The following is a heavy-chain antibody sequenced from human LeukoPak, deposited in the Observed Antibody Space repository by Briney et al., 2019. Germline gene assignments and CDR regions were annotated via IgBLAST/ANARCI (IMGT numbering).Heavy chain of an antibody. D-gene: IGHD3-3*01. J-gene: IGHJ6*03. CDR1: GGSISSSSYD. V-gene: IGHV4-39*07. CDR2: IYYSGST. Sequence: SQTLSLTCTVSGGSISSSSYDWGWIRQPPGKGLEWIGSIYYSGSTYYNPSLKSRVTISVDTSKNQFSLKLSSVTAADTAVYYCAGYYYGGSYYNYYYIDFWGKGSTVTVSS. CDR3: AGYYYGGSYYNYYYIDF.